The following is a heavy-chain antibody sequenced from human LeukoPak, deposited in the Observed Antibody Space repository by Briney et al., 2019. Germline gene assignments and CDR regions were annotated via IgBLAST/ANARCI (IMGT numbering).Heavy chain of an antibody. J-gene: IGHJ4*02. Sequence: GGSLRLSCAASGFTLSTYVMRWVRQVLGKVVEWVAVIWYHGSNKYHADSVKGRVTISRSNSTNTLYLKMNSLRAEDTAVYYCAKDLTGSDDYWGQGTLVTVSS. CDR2: IWYHGSNK. CDR3: AKDLTGSDDY. V-gene: IGHV3-33*06. D-gene: IGHD3-10*01. CDR1: GFTLSTYV.